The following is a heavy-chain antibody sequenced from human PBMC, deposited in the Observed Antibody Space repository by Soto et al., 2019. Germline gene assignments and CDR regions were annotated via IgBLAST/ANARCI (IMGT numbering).Heavy chain of an antibody. D-gene: IGHD6-13*01. J-gene: IGHJ6*02. CDR3: ARETPSAAAAYFCYGLDV. Sequence: QVQLVQSGAEVKKAGSSVKVSCKVSGGTFSSYFINWVRQAPGQGHEWVGGIIPVFGSASFAEKFQGRVTITADESTSTAYMELRSLRSDDTAVYYCARETPSAAAAYFCYGLDVWGQGTTVTVPS. CDR2: IIPVFGSA. V-gene: IGHV1-69*01. CDR1: GGTFSSYF.